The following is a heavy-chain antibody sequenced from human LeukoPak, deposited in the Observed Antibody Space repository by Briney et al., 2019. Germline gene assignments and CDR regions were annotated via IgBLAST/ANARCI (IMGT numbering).Heavy chain of an antibody. CDR3: ARGGGPFCSGGSCYGDY. CDR1: GFTFSSYA. V-gene: IGHV3-30*04. CDR2: ISYDGSNK. Sequence: PGRSLRLSCAASGFTFSSYAMHWVRQAPGKGLEWVAVISYDGSNKYYADSVKGRFTISRDNSKNTLYLQMNSLRAEDTAVYYCARGGGPFCSGGSCYGDYWGQGTLVTVSS. J-gene: IGHJ4*02. D-gene: IGHD2-15*01.